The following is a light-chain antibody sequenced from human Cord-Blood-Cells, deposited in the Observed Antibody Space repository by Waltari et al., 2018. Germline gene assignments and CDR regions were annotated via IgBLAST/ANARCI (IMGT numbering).Light chain of an antibody. J-gene: IGKJ4*01. CDR2: DAS. CDR1: QSVSSY. CDR3: QQRSNWPLT. V-gene: IGKV3-11*01. Sequence: EIVLTQPPATLSLSPGERATLSCRASQSVSSYLAWYQQKPGQAPRLLIYDASTRATGIPARFSGSGSGTDFTLTISSLEPEDFAVYYCQQRSNWPLTFGGGTKVEIK.